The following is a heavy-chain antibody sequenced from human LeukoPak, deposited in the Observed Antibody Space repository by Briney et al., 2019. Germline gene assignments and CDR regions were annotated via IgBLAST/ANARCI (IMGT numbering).Heavy chain of an antibody. J-gene: IGHJ6*03. CDR2: ISYDGTTK. Sequence: GGSLTLSCAASGCSFRNHAMHWLRQAPGKGLEWVAVISYDGTTKFHADSMKGRFTISRDNSKNTLALQMNSLRAEDTAVYYCARDSSSIYYDYMDVWGKGTTVIVSS. V-gene: IGHV3-30*04. CDR1: GCSFRNHA. D-gene: IGHD6-13*01. CDR3: ARDSSSIYYDYMDV.